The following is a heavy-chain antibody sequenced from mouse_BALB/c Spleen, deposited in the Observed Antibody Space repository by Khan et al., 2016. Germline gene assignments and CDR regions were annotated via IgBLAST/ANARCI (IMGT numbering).Heavy chain of an antibody. Sequence: QIQLVQSGPELKKPGETVKISCKASGYTFTDYSMHWVKQTPGKGLKWMGWINTETGEPTYADDFKGRFAFSLETSASTAYLQITNLKNEDTATXFCARATLLRLLAYWGQGTRVTVSA. V-gene: IGHV9-2-1*01. D-gene: IGHD1-2*01. J-gene: IGHJ3*01. CDR3: ARATLLRLLAY. CDR2: INTETGEP. CDR1: GYTFTDYS.